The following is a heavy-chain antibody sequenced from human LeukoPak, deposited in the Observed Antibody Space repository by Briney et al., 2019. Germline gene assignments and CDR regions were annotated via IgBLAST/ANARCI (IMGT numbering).Heavy chain of an antibody. J-gene: IGHJ4*02. CDR3: ARGDAGGEAY. Sequence: PSETLSLTCAVYGGSFSGYYWSWIRQPPGKGLEWIGEINHSGSTNYNPSLKSRVTISVDTSKNQFSLKLSSVTAADTAVYYCARGDAGGEAYWGQGTLVTVSS. CDR2: INHSGST. V-gene: IGHV4-34*01. D-gene: IGHD3-16*01. CDR1: GGSFSGYY.